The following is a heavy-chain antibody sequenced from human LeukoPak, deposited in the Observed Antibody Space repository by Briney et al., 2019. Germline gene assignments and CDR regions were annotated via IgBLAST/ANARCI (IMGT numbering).Heavy chain of an antibody. CDR2: ISSSSSYI. CDR3: AKDSAHYYYDSSGYFDY. D-gene: IGHD3-22*01. V-gene: IGHV3-21*04. CDR1: GFTFSSYS. J-gene: IGHJ4*02. Sequence: PGGSLRLSCAASGFTFSSYSMNWVRQAPGKGLEWVSSISSSSSYIYYADSVKGRFTISRDNSKNTLYLQMNSLRAEDTAVYYCAKDSAHYYYDSSGYFDYWGQGTLVTVSS.